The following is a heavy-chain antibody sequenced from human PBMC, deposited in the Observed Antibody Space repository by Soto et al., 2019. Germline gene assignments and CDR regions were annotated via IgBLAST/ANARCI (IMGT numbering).Heavy chain of an antibody. J-gene: IGHJ4*02. CDR2: IYYSGST. CDR1: GGSISSGDYY. V-gene: IGHV4-30-4*01. D-gene: IGHD2-15*01. CDR3: ARGYCSGGSCYAGMFDY. Sequence: QVQLQESGPGLVKPSQTLSLTCTVSGGSISSGDYYWSWIRQPPGKGLEWIGYIYYSGSTYYNPSLKSRVTISVDTSKNQFSLKLSSVTAADTAVYYCARGYCSGGSCYAGMFDYWGQGTLVTVSS.